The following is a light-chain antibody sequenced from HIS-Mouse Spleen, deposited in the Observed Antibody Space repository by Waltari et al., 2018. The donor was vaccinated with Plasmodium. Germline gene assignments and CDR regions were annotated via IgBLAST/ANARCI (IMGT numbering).Light chain of an antibody. CDR2: KDS. CDR3: QSADSSGTPNWV. CDR1: ALPKQY. J-gene: IGLJ3*02. Sequence: SYELTQPPSVSVSPGQTARIPCPGDALPKQYAYLYQQKPGQAPVLVIYKDSERPSGIPERFSGSSSGTTVTLTISGVQAEDEADYYCQSADSSGTPNWVFGGGTKLTVL. V-gene: IGLV3-25*03.